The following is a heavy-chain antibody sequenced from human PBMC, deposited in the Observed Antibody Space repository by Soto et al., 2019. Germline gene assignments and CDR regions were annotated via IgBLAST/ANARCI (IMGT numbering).Heavy chain of an antibody. J-gene: IGHJ6*02. V-gene: IGHV3-66*01. CDR2: IYGGGST. Sequence: EVQVVESGGGLVQPGGSLRLSCAASGFTVTKYYMSWVRQAPRKGLEWVSGIYGGGSTYYADSVKGRFTISRDHSKNTLYLQMSSLRAEDTAVYYCARDPPVDSGGYLDYHGLDVWGQGTTVTVAS. D-gene: IGHD5-12*01. CDR1: GFTVTKYY. CDR3: ARDPPVDSGGYLDYHGLDV.